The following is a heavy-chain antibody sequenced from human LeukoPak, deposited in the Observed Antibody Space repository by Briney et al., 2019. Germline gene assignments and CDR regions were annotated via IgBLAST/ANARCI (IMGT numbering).Heavy chain of an antibody. CDR3: ARDAMGTYYDSLAPYYYYYMDV. Sequence: SETLSLTCAVYSVSFSGYWSWIRQPAGKGLEWIGRIYTSGSTNYNPSLKSRVTMSVDTSKNQFSLKLSSVTAADTAVYYCARDAMGTYYDSLAPYYYYYMDVWGKGTTVTVSS. CDR2: IYTSGST. CDR1: SVSFSGY. J-gene: IGHJ6*03. D-gene: IGHD3-3*01. V-gene: IGHV4-4*07.